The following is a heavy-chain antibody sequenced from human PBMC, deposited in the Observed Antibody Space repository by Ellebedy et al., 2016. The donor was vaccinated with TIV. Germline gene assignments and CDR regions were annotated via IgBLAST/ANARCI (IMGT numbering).Heavy chain of an antibody. Sequence: PGGSLRLSCAASGFTFSSHWMHWVRKAPGKGLVWVSRINHDGSSTSYADSVKGRFTISRDNAKNTLYLQMNSLRAEDTAVYYCGRGGGWGSGDCLAFDYWGQGTLVTVSS. D-gene: IGHD2-21*02. CDR2: INHDGSST. V-gene: IGHV3-74*01. CDR1: GFTFSSHW. J-gene: IGHJ4*02. CDR3: GRGGGWGSGDCLAFDY.